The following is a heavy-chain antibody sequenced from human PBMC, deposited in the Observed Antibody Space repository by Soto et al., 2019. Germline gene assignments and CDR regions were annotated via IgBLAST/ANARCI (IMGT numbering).Heavy chain of an antibody. D-gene: IGHD2-15*01. CDR2: ISTSSSYT. V-gene: IGHV3-21*06. J-gene: IGHJ3*02. CDR1: GFTFSTHS. Sequence: EVQLVESGGGLVKPGGSLRLSCAASGFTFSTHSMTWVRQAPGKGLEWVSSISTSSSYTYYADSMKGRFTISRDNAKNSLYLQMNRLRADDTAVYYCATDTSVYCTGGSCYSGGAFDIWGVGTMVTISS. CDR3: ATDTSVYCTGGSCYSGGAFDI.